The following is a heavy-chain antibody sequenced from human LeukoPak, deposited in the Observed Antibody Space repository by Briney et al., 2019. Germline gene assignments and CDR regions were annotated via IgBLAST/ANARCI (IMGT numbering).Heavy chain of an antibody. D-gene: IGHD4-17*01. CDR1: GFTFNTYG. CDR3: AKEIGDPAATPDF. J-gene: IGHJ4*02. V-gene: IGHV3-30*02. CDR2: IRFDGSNK. Sequence: PGGSLRLSCAASGFTFNTYGMHWFRQAPGKGLEWVTFIRFDGSNKDYADSVKGRFTISRDNSKNTLYLQMHSLRPEDTAMYYCAKEIGDPAATPDFWGQGTQVTVSS.